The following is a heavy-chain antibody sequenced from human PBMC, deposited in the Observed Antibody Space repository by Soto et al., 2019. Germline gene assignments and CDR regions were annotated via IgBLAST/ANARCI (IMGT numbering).Heavy chain of an antibody. V-gene: IGHV3-23*01. CDR1: GFTFSSYP. Sequence: EVQLLESGGGLVQPGGSLSLSCAASGFTFSSYPMAWVRQAPGTGLEWVSGIDGSGGATSFADSVKGRFSISRDNSKKMLYLHMNSLRAEDTARYYCAKEMVAAAYVETSPFDFWGQGTLVTVSS. CDR3: AKEMVAAAYVETSPFDF. J-gene: IGHJ4*02. CDR2: IDGSGGAT. D-gene: IGHD2-15*01.